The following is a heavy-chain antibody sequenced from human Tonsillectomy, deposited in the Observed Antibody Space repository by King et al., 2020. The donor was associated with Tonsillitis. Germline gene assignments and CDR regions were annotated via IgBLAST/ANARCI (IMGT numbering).Heavy chain of an antibody. CDR2: INGSVAGK. J-gene: IGHJ6*03. Sequence: DVQLVESGGDLAQPGGSLGLSCAASGLTSSSDALNWFRQAPGKGLEWFSPINGSVAGKYYASAVKGRFTISSDHSQNTLFLQMNSLSVDDTAVYYCAKDAAAIPYYYMDVWGKGTTVTVSS. V-gene: IGHV3-23*04. CDR1: GLTSSSDA. D-gene: IGHD2-2*02. CDR3: AKDAAAIPYYYMDV.